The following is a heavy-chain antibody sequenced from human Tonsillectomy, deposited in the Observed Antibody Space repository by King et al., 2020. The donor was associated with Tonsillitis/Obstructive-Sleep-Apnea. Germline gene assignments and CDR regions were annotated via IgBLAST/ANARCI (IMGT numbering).Heavy chain of an antibody. Sequence: VQLQESGPGLVTPSETLSLTCTVSGGSISSYYWSWIRQPPGKGLEWIGYNYYIGSTNYNPSLNSRVTISVDTSKNQFSLKLSPVNSADTAVYYCARHLDSADYWGQGTLVTVSS. CDR3: ARHLDSADY. V-gene: IGHV4-59*08. J-gene: IGHJ4*02. CDR2: NYYIGST. CDR1: GGSISSYY. D-gene: IGHD3/OR15-3a*01.